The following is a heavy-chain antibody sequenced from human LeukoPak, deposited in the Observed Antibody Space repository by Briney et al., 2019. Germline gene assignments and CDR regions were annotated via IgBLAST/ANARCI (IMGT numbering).Heavy chain of an antibody. V-gene: IGHV3-7*05. CDR1: EFTFSRYW. CDR3: ARVFWSATSCFFEY. J-gene: IGHJ4*02. CDR2: IKQDGSEN. D-gene: IGHD3-3*01. Sequence: GGSLRLSCAVSEFTFSRYWMSWVRQAPGKGLEWVASIKQDGSENYYVDSVEGRFTISRDNFKNSLSLQMDSLRAEDTAVYYCARVFWSATSCFFEYWGQGALVTVSS.